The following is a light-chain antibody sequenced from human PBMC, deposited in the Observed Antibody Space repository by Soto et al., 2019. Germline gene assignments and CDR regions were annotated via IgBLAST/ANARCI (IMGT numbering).Light chain of an antibody. CDR1: QSVSSSY. J-gene: IGKJ2*01. V-gene: IGKV3-20*01. CDR2: GAS. CDR3: QQYGSSPT. Sequence: EIVLTQSPGTLSLSPGERATLSCRASQSVSSSYLAWYQQKPGQAPRLLIYGASSRATGIPDRFSDSGSGTDFTLTISRLEPEDFAVYSCQQYGSSPTFGQGTKLEIK.